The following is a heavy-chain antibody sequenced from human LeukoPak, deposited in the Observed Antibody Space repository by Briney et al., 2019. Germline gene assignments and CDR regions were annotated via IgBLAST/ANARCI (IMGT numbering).Heavy chain of an antibody. Sequence: GGSLRLSCAASGFTFDDYAMHWVRQAPGKGLQWISSINWVGDTSSYADSVKGRFTVSRDNTKGSLYLQMHSLRSEDTALYYCAKDRQYGDYGGGDFFDSWGQGTLVTVSS. V-gene: IGHV3-43D*03. J-gene: IGHJ4*02. CDR2: INWVGDTS. CDR1: GFTFDDYA. D-gene: IGHD4-17*01. CDR3: AKDRQYGDYGGGDFFDS.